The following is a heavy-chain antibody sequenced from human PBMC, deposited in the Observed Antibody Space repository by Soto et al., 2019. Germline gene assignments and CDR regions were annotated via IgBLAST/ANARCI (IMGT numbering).Heavy chain of an antibody. Sequence: HVQLQASGPGLVEPSGTLSLTCAVSGDSSSSSHWWRWVRQSPGKGLEWIGEIFHSGDTKYNPSLDSRVTMSVDTSNNQLSLKLRSVTAADTAVYYCARQMERGDLPEGFEYWGQGTLATVSS. J-gene: IGHJ4*02. CDR1: GDSSSSSHW. V-gene: IGHV4-4*02. CDR3: ARQMERGDLPEGFEY. D-gene: IGHD1-26*01. CDR2: IFHSGDT.